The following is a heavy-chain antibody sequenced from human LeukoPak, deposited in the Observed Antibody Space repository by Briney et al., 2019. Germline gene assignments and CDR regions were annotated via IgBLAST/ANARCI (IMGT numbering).Heavy chain of an antibody. Sequence: GGSLRLTCAASGFAFSDYAMSWVRQAPGKGLEWVPSISVNVGGTYYADSVKGRFTISRDNSKNTLYLQMNSLRAEDTALYYCANRPDCTTTSCRPFDYWGQGTLATVSS. D-gene: IGHD2-2*01. V-gene: IGHV3-23*01. CDR1: GFAFSDYA. CDR3: ANRPDCTTTSCRPFDY. CDR2: ISVNVGGT. J-gene: IGHJ4*02.